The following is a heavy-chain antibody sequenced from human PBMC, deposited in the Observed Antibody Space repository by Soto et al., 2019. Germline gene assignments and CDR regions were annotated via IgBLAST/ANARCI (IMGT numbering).Heavy chain of an antibody. J-gene: IGHJ4*02. CDR1: GFTFSDYY. D-gene: IGHD6-13*01. CDR2: ISSRGDTK. CDR3: ARGQFSSSIDSFIDY. Sequence: QVQLVESGGGLVKPGGSLRLSCAASGFTFSDYYMSWIRQAPGKGLEWIFYISSRGDTKYYADSVKGRFTISRDNAKNSLYLQMNSLRVEDTAVYYCARGQFSSSIDSFIDYWGQGTLVTVSS. V-gene: IGHV3-11*01.